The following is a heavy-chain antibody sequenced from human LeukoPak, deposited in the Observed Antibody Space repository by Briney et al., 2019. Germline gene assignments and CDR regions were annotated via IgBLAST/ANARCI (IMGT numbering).Heavy chain of an antibody. CDR1: GGSISSGDYY. CDR3: ARGLGVPTEYYYYYGMDV. D-gene: IGHD3-16*01. V-gene: IGHV4-30-4*01. Sequence: SETLSLTCTVSGGSISSGDYYWSWVRQPPGKGLEWIGYIYYSGSTYYNPSLKSRVTISVDTSKNQFSPKLSSVTAADTAVYYCARGLGVPTEYYYYYGMDVWGQGTTVTVSS. J-gene: IGHJ6*02. CDR2: IYYSGST.